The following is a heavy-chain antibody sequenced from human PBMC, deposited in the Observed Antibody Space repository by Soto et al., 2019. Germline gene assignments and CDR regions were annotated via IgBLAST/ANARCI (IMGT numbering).Heavy chain of an antibody. Sequence: PSETLYITCAVYGGSFSGYSWSWIRQPPGKGLEWIGEINHSGGTNYNPSLKSRVNISVDTSKNQFSLRLSSVTAAATAVYYCARGRGYCSGGSCYPNAFDIWGQGTVVTVSS. J-gene: IGHJ3*02. V-gene: IGHV4-34*01. D-gene: IGHD2-15*01. CDR3: ARGRGYCSGGSCYPNAFDI. CDR2: INHSGGT. CDR1: GGSFSGYS.